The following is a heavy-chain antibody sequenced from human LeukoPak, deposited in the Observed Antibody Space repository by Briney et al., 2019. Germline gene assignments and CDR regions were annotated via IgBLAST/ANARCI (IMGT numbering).Heavy chain of an antibody. CDR2: MNPNSGNT. Sequence: ASVKVSCKASGGTFSSYAISWVRQATGQGLEWMGWMNPNSGNTGYAQKFQGRVTMTRNTSISTAYMELSSLRSEDTAVYYCARVPSGSYGYPFDYWGQGTLVTVSS. CDR3: ARVPSGSYGYPFDY. D-gene: IGHD1-26*01. J-gene: IGHJ4*02. CDR1: GGTFSSYA. V-gene: IGHV1-8*02.